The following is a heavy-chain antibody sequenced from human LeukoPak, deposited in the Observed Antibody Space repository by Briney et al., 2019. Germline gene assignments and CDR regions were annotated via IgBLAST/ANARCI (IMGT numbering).Heavy chain of an antibody. Sequence: GGSLRLSCAASGFTFSSYSMNWVRQAPGKGLEWVSSISSSSSYIYYADSVKGRFTISRDNAKNSLYLQMNSLRAEDTAVYYCARGSRGFITMVRGNAFDIWGQGTMVTVSS. CDR3: ARGSRGFITMVRGNAFDI. CDR2: ISSSSSYI. D-gene: IGHD3-10*01. CDR1: GFTFSSYS. V-gene: IGHV3-21*01. J-gene: IGHJ3*02.